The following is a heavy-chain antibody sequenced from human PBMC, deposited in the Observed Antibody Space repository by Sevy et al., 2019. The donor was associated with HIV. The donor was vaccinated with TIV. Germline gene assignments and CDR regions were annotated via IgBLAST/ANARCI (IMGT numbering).Heavy chain of an antibody. Sequence: SETLSLTCAVSGDSISSGGYSWSWIRQPPGKRLEWIGYIYHSGSTYYNPSLKSRVTISVDRSKNQFSLKLSSVTAADTAVYYCARGQVNYYGSGSYSDGMDVWGQWTTVTVSS. J-gene: IGHJ6*02. D-gene: IGHD3-10*01. V-gene: IGHV4-30-2*01. CDR1: GDSISSGGYS. CDR3: ARGQVNYYGSGSYSDGMDV. CDR2: IYHSGST.